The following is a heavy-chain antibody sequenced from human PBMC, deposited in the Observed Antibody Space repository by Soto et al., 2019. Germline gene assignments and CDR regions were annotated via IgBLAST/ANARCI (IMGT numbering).Heavy chain of an antibody. CDR1: GFSLSSYA. J-gene: IGHJ4*02. D-gene: IGHD3-10*01. CDR2: TSNDGKKV. V-gene: IGHV3-30*18. CDR3: AKVGEVVALFIFAYLDS. Sequence: QVQLVESGGGVVQPGTSLRVSCEVSGFSLSSYAIHWVRQAPGKGLEWVAVTSNDGKKVSYADAEKRGFTVSRDNSKNTVALQRKSLRSKDTAVYFSAKVGEVVALFIFAYLDSWCERSLVTVSA.